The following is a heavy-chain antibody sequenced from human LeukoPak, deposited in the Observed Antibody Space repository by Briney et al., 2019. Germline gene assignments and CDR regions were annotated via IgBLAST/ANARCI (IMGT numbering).Heavy chain of an antibody. D-gene: IGHD6-19*01. CDR1: GFTVSSNY. CDR3: ARGRIAVAGRFDY. Sequence: PGGSLRLSCAASGFTVSSNYMSWVRQAPGKGLEWVSAIGTAGDTYYPGSVKGRFTISRESAKNSLYLQMNSLRAGDTAVYYCARGRIAVAGRFDYWGQGTLVTVSS. V-gene: IGHV3-13*01. J-gene: IGHJ4*02. CDR2: IGTAGDT.